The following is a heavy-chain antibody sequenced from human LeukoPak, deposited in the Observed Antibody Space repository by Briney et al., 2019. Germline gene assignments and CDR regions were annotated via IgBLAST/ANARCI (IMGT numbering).Heavy chain of an antibody. CDR2: INPSGTWT. D-gene: IGHD4-17*01. J-gene: IGHJ4*02. V-gene: IGHV1-46*01. CDR3: ARDITPDSTVTTND. Sequence: ASVKVSCKASGHTFSRSYIHWVRRAPGQGLEWMGVINPSGTWTSYAQKFQGRVTMTRDTSISTAYMELSRLTSDDTAMYYCARDITPDSTVTTNDWGQGTLVTVSS. CDR1: GHTFSRSY.